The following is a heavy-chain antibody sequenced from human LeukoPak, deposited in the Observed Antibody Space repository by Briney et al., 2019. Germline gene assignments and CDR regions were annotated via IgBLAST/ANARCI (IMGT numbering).Heavy chain of an antibody. D-gene: IGHD2-2*01. CDR3: ARGGASWHLDY. V-gene: IGHV3-53*01. Sequence: GGSLSLSCAAAGFTVSSNYMGWVRQAPGEGREWVSVVYSGGSTYYANSVKGQFTIYRDNPKNTLYLQKNSVRAEDTAVYYCARGGASWHLDYWGQGTLVTVSS. J-gene: IGHJ4*02. CDR2: VYSGGST. CDR1: GFTVSSNY.